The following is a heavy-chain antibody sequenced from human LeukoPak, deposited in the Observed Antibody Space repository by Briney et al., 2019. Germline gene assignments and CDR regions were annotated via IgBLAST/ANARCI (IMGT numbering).Heavy chain of an antibody. CDR1: GFTFSSYA. J-gene: IGHJ5*02. CDR2: INHSGST. V-gene: IGHV4-34*08. D-gene: IGHD2-2*02. CDR3: ALGGGVVVPAAITWFDP. Sequence: GSLRLSCAASGFTFSSYAMSWVRQAPGKGLEWIGEINHSGSTNYNPSLKSRVTISVDTSKNQFSLKLSSVTAADTAVYYCALGGGVVVPAAITWFDPWGQGTLVTV.